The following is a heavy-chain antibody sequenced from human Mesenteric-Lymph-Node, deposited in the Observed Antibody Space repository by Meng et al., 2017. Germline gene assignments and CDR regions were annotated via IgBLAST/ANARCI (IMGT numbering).Heavy chain of an antibody. CDR3: TRVGWFGDSQGCDY. Sequence: GGSLRLSCTASGFTFGDYAMSWVRQAPGKGLEWVGFIRSKAYGGTTEYAASVKGRFTISRDDSKSIAYLQMNSLKTEDTAVYYCTRVGWFGDSQGCDYWGQGTLVTVSS. D-gene: IGHD3-10*01. J-gene: IGHJ4*02. CDR2: IRSKAYGGTT. V-gene: IGHV3-49*04. CDR1: GFTFGDYA.